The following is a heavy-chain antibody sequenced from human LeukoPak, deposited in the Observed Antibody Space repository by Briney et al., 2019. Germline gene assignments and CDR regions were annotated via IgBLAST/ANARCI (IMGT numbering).Heavy chain of an antibody. CDR3: ARGSSSWSPFDY. J-gene: IGHJ4*02. CDR1: GFTFSAFW. Sequence: GGSLRLSCAASGFTFSAFWMHWVRQAPGKGLVWVSRINSDGSSTTYADSVKGRFTASRDNAKNTLYLQMNSLRAEDTAVYYCARGSSSWSPFDYWGQGTLVTVSS. V-gene: IGHV3-74*01. D-gene: IGHD6-13*01. CDR2: INSDGSST.